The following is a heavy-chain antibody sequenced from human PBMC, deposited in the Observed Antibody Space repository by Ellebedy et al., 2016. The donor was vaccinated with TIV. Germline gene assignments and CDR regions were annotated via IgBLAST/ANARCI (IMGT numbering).Heavy chain of an antibody. CDR3: TTDRYSSGWYVDY. D-gene: IGHD6-19*01. Sequence: GESLKISCAASGFTFSNAWMSWVRQAPGKGLEWVGRVNNKTDGGTTDYAAPVKGRFTISRDDSKNTLHLQMNSLKTEDTAVYYCTTDRYSSGWYVDYWGQGTLVTVSS. CDR2: VNNKTDGGTT. J-gene: IGHJ4*02. CDR1: GFTFSNAW. V-gene: IGHV3-15*01.